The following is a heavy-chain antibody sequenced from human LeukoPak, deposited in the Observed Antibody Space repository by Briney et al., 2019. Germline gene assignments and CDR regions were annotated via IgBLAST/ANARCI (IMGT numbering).Heavy chain of an antibody. CDR2: IYYTGST. Sequence: SETLSLTCTASGGSISSYYWSWIRQPPGKGLEWIGYIYYTGSTKYNASLKSRVTISVDTSKNQFSLKLSSVTAADTAVYYCARLRPSIGAAGTFDYWGRGTLVTVSS. V-gene: IGHV4-59*08. CDR1: GGSISSYY. D-gene: IGHD6-13*01. J-gene: IGHJ4*02. CDR3: ARLRPSIGAAGTFDY.